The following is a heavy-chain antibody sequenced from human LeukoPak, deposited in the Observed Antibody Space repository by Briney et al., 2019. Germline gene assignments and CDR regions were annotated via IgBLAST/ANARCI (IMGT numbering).Heavy chain of an antibody. D-gene: IGHD2-2*01. CDR1: GGSISSHY. Sequence: SETLSLTCTVSGGSISSHYWSWIRQPPGKGLEWIGYIYYSGSTNYNPSLKSRVTISVDTSKNQFSLKLSSVTAADTAVYYCARVNYCSSTSCLYYYYYYHMDVWGKGTTVTVSS. V-gene: IGHV4-59*11. CDR3: ARVNYCSSTSCLYYYYYYHMDV. J-gene: IGHJ6*03. CDR2: IYYSGST.